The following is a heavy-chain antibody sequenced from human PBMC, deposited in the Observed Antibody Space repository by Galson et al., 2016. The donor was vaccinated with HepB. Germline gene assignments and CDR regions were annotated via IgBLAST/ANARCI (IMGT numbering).Heavy chain of an antibody. J-gene: IGHJ4*02. V-gene: IGHV3-64*01. CDR2: ITSNGDNT. CDR3: ARRRISGPTDAYDS. CDR1: GFTFSSYA. D-gene: IGHD1-7*01. Sequence: SLRLSCAASGFTFSSYAMHWVRQAPGKGLEYVSAITSNGDNTYYANSVKGRFTISRDNSKNTLYLQMGSLRAEDMAVYYCARRRISGPTDAYDSRGQGTLVTVSS.